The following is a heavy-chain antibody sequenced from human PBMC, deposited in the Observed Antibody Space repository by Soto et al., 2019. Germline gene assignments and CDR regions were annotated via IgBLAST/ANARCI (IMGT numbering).Heavy chain of an antibody. V-gene: IGHV1-69*01. CDR2: IIPIFGTQ. CDR3: ARDGTIYDSIGYYYLY. D-gene: IGHD3-22*01. J-gene: IGHJ4*02. Sequence: QVQRGQSGAEVKKPGSSVKVSCKASGGTFSSSAISWVRQAPGQGLEWMGGIIPIFGTQNYAQKFQGRVTITAEESTRTAYLELSSMISEDTAVYYCARDGTIYDSIGYYYLYWGQGTLVTVSS. CDR1: GGTFSSSA.